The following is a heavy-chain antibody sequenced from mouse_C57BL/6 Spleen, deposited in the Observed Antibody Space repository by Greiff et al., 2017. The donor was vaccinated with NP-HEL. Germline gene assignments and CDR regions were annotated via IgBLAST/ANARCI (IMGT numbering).Heavy chain of an antibody. Sequence: VQRVESGPELVKPGASVKISCKASGYAFSSSWMNWVKQRPGKGLEWIGRIYPGDGDTNYNGKFKGKATLTADKSSSTAYMQLSSLTSEDSAVYFCARSNDYDGEYAMDYWGQGTSVTVSS. CDR3: ARSNDYDGEYAMDY. J-gene: IGHJ4*01. CDR1: GYAFSSSW. D-gene: IGHD2-4*01. CDR2: IYPGDGDT. V-gene: IGHV1-82*01.